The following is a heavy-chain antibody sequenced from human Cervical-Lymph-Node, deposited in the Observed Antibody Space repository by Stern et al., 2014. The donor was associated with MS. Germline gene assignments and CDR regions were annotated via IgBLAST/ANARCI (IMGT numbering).Heavy chain of an antibody. J-gene: IGHJ3*02. CDR2: INGDNGNT. CDR3: ARAGYCSPSTCSDAFDI. V-gene: IGHV1-3*01. Sequence: VQLVESGAEVKDPGASVKVSCKASGYSFISHAMHWVRQAPGQTFEWMGWINGDNGNTKYVKKLQGRVTITKDKNKSKAKMEWSGLTSEDTAVYCCARAGYCSPSTCSDAFDIWGQGTMVTVSS. CDR1: GYSFISHA. D-gene: IGHD2-15*01.